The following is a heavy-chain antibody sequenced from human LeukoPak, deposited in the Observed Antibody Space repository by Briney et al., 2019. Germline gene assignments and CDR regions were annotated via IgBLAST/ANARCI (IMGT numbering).Heavy chain of an antibody. D-gene: IGHD6-13*01. Sequence: AGGSLRLSCAASGFTFSSYAMSWVRQAPGKGLEWVSAISGSGGSTYYADSVKGRFTISRDNSKNALYLQMNSLRAEDTAVYYCAKGEQQLALNWFDPWGQGTLVTVSS. CDR1: GFTFSSYA. CDR3: AKGEQQLALNWFDP. V-gene: IGHV3-23*01. CDR2: ISGSGGST. J-gene: IGHJ5*02.